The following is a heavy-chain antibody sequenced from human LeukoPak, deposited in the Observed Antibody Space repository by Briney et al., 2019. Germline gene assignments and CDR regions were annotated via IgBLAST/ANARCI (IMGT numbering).Heavy chain of an antibody. CDR1: GYTFTSYY. CDR3: ARDSYDAIGNYLDY. V-gene: IGHV1-46*01. D-gene: IGHD3-22*01. J-gene: IGHJ4*02. CDR2: INPSGGST. Sequence: ASVKVSCKASGYTFTSYYMHWVRRAPGQGLEWMGIINPSGGSTSYAQKFQGRVTMTRDMSTSTAYMELRSLRSDDTAVYYCARDSYDAIGNYLDYWGQGTRVTVSS.